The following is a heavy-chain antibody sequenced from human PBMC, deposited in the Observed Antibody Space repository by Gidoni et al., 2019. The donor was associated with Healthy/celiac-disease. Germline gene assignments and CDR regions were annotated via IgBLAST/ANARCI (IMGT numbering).Heavy chain of an antibody. CDR2: IYYSGST. CDR3: ARHRVNYYGSGSYYMDV. D-gene: IGHD3-10*01. Sequence: QLQLQESGPGLVKPSETLSLTCTVSGGSISSSSYYWGWIRQPLGKGLEWIGSIYYSGSTYYNPSLKSRVTISVDTSKNQFSLKLSSVTAADTAVYYCARHRVNYYGSGSYYMDVWGKGTTVTVSS. V-gene: IGHV4-39*01. CDR1: GGSISSSSYY. J-gene: IGHJ6*03.